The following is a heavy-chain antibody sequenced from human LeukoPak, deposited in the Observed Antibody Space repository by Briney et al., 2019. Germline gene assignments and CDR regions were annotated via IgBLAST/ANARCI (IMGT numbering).Heavy chain of an antibody. CDR1: GGTFSSYA. V-gene: IGHV1-69*06. Sequence: SVNVSCKASGGTFSSYAISWVRQAPGQGLEWMGGIIPIFGTANYAQKFQGRVTITADKSTSTGYMELSSLRSEGTAVYYCAGTREYCSSTSCYEWWFDPWGQGTLVTVSS. CDR3: AGTREYCSSTSCYEWWFDP. D-gene: IGHD2-2*01. J-gene: IGHJ5*02. CDR2: IIPIFGTA.